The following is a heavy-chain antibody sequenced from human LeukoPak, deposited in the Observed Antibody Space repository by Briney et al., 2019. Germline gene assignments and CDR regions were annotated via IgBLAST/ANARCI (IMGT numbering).Heavy chain of an antibody. CDR2: IYYSGST. Sequence: SSELLSLTRTVSGGSISSSSYYWAWIRQPPGKGLEWIATIYYSGSTYYNPSLKIRVTISVDTSKNQFSLNLSSVTAADTAVYYCARHLGGSGSSDAFDIWGQGTMLTVS. J-gene: IGHJ3*02. V-gene: IGHV4-39*01. D-gene: IGHD3-3*01. CDR3: ARHLGGSGSSDAFDI. CDR1: GGSISSSSYY.